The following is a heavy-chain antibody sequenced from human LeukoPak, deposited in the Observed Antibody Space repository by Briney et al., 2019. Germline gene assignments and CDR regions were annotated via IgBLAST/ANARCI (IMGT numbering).Heavy chain of an antibody. V-gene: IGHV4-61*02. D-gene: IGHD3-22*01. Sequence: SQTLSLTCTVYGGSISSGSYYWSWIRQPAGKGLEWIGRIYTSGSTNYNPSLKSRVTISVDTSKNQFSLKLSSVTAADTAVYYCARSPDDYDSSGYPYYFDYWGQGTLVTVSS. CDR3: ARSPDDYDSSGYPYYFDY. CDR1: GGSISSGSYY. CDR2: IYTSGST. J-gene: IGHJ4*02.